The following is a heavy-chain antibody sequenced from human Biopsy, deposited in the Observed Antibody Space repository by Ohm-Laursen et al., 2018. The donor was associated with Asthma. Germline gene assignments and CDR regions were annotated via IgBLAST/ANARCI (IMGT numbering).Heavy chain of an antibody. V-gene: IGHV1-69*13. D-gene: IGHD2-2*01. J-gene: IGHJ4*02. CDR3: ARKAGSCISRTCYSLDF. CDR1: GGTFNTYV. CDR2: INSVFGTT. Sequence: GASVKVSCQSLGGTFNTYVIGWVRPAPGQGLEWMGGINSVFGTTTYPQKFQDRVTITADDSTSTVYMELSSLRSEDTAVYYCARKAGSCISRTCYSLDFWGQGTLVTVSS.